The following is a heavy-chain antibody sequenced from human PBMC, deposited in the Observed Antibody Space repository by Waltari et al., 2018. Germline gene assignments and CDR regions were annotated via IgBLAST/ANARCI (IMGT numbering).Heavy chain of an antibody. CDR1: GFTFSSYS. J-gene: IGHJ4*02. D-gene: IGHD1-26*01. CDR2: ISSSSSYI. V-gene: IGHV3-21*01. Sequence: EVQLVESGGGLVKPGGSLRLSCAASGFTFSSYSMTWVRQAPGKGLEWVSSISSSSSYIYYADSVKGRFTISRDNAKNSLYLQMNSLRAEDTAVYYCARERSGELAFDYWGQGTLVTVSS. CDR3: ARERSGELAFDY.